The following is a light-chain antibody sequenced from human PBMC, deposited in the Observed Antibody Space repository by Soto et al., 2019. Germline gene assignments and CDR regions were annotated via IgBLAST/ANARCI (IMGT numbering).Light chain of an antibody. V-gene: IGKV1-5*01. CDR2: DAS. CDR3: QQYNSYST. J-gene: IGKJ1*01. Sequence: THSPATMSLSPGERATLSCRASRSVTRYLAWYQQKPGKAPKLLIYDASSLESGVPSRFSGSASGTEFTLTISSLQPDDFATYYCQQYNSYSTFGQGTKVDI. CDR1: RSVTRY.